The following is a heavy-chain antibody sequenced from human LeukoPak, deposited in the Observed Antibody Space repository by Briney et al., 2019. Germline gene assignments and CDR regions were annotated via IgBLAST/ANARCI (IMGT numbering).Heavy chain of an antibody. CDR2: IYHSGST. J-gene: IGHJ3*02. CDR3: AREKYYDFWSGSTDAFDI. Sequence: SETLSLTCTVSGYSISSGYYWGWIRQPPAKGLEWIGSIYHSGSTYYNPSLKSRVTISVDTSKNQFSLKLSSVTAADTAVYYCAREKYYDFWSGSTDAFDIWGQGTMVTVSS. V-gene: IGHV4-38-2*02. CDR1: GYSISSGYY. D-gene: IGHD3-3*01.